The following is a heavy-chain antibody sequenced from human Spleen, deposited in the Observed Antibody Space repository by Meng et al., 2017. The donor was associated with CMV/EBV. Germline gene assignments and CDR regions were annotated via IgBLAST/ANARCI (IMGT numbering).Heavy chain of an antibody. J-gene: IGHJ5*02. CDR1: LPGYY. Sequence: LPGYYMPWVRQTPGQGLEWMGWINPNSGGTNYAQKFQGWVTMTRDTSISTAYMELSRLRPDDTAVYYCARALSSSGWYNQRFDPWGQRTLVTVSS. D-gene: IGHD6-19*01. CDR3: ARALSSSGWYNQRFDP. CDR2: INPNSGGT. V-gene: IGHV1-2*04.